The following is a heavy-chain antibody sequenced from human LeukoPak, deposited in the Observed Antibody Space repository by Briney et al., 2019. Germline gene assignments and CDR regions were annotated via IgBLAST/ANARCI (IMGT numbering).Heavy chain of an antibody. CDR1: GGSISSYY. CDR2: IYYSGST. J-gene: IGHJ6*02. V-gene: IGHV4-59*01. Sequence: SETLSLTCTVSGGSISSYYWSWIRQPPGKGLERIGYIYYSGSTNYNPSLKSRVTISVDTSKNQFSLKLSSVTAADTAVYYCASAPDYYYYGMDVWGQGTTVTVSS. CDR3: ASAPDYYYYGMDV.